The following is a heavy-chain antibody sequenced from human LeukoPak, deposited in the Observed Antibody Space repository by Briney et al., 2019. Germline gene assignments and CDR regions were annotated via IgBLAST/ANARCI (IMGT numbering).Heavy chain of an antibody. D-gene: IGHD6-6*01. Sequence: GGSLRLSCAASGFTFSSYWMSWVRQAPGKGLEWVANIKQDGSEKYYVDSVKGRFTISRDNAKNSLYLQMNSLRAEDTAVYYCATMPQYSSSPFDYWGQGTLVTVSS. CDR1: GFTFSSYW. CDR2: IKQDGSEK. J-gene: IGHJ4*02. V-gene: IGHV3-7*01. CDR3: ATMPQYSSSPFDY.